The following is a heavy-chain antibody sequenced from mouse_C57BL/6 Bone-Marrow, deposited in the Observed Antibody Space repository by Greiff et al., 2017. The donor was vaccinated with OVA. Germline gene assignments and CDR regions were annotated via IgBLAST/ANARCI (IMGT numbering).Heavy chain of an antibody. V-gene: IGHV14-4*01. J-gene: IGHJ4*01. CDR2: IDPENGDT. Sequence: VQLKESGAELVRPGASVKLSCTASGFNIKDDYMHWVKQRPEQGLEWIGWIDPENGDTEYASKFQGKATITADTSSNTAYLQLSSLTSEDTAVYYCTTDSSGYRYYYAMDYWGQGTSVTVSS. D-gene: IGHD3-2*02. CDR1: GFNIKDDY. CDR3: TTDSSGYRYYYAMDY.